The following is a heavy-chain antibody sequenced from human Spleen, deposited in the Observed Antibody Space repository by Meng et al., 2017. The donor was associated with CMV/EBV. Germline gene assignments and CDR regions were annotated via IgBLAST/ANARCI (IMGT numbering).Heavy chain of an antibody. CDR3: ARGKIGYCSGASCYPGDY. D-gene: IGHD2-15*01. CDR2: INPNGGGT. J-gene: IGHJ4*03. V-gene: IGHV1-2*02. Sequence: ASVKVSCKASGYIFTGYYIHWVRQAPGQGLEWMGWINPNGGGTNFAQKFQGRVTMTRDTSASRVYLDLNSLRSEDTAVYYCARGKIGYCSGASCYPGDYWGQGTLVTVSS. CDR1: GYIFTGYY.